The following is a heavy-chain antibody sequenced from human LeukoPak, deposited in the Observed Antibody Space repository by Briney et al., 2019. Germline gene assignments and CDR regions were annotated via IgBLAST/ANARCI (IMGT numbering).Heavy chain of an antibody. V-gene: IGHV3-43*02. Sequence: GGSLRLSCAASGFTFDDYAMHWVRQAPGKGLEWVSLISGDGGSTYYADSVKGRFTISRDNSKNSLYLQMNSLRTEDTALYYCAKDISYYGSGSYSGSDDWGQGTLVTVPS. CDR3: AKDISYYGSGSYSGSDD. D-gene: IGHD3-10*01. CDR2: ISGDGGST. CDR1: GFTFDDYA. J-gene: IGHJ4*02.